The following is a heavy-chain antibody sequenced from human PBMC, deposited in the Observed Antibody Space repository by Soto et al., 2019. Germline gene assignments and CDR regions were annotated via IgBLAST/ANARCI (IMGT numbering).Heavy chain of an antibody. CDR3: VKGGAYCYDDYTRAY. CDR2: INPRGIDT. D-gene: IGHD2-21*02. Sequence: EEQVLESGGGSAQPGGSLRLSCAASGFTFSNYGMTWVRQAPGKGLEWVSSINPRGIDTKYADSVKGRFTIARDNSKNMMYLQMNNLRAEDTAVYYCVKGGAYCYDDYTRAYWGQGTLVTVSS. V-gene: IGHV3-23*01. J-gene: IGHJ4*02. CDR1: GFTFSNYG.